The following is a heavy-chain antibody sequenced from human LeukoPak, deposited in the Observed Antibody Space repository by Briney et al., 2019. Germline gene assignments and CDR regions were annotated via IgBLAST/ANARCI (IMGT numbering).Heavy chain of an antibody. J-gene: IGHJ3*02. V-gene: IGHV1-8*01. D-gene: IGHD6-13*01. CDR2: MNPNSGNT. Sequence: ASVKVSCKASGYTFTSYDINWVRQATGQGLEWMGWMNPNSGNTGYAQKFQGRVTMTRNTSTSTAYMELSSLRSEDTAVYYCARTSSSWSDAFDIWGQGTMVTVSS. CDR1: GYTFTSYD. CDR3: ARTSSSWSDAFDI.